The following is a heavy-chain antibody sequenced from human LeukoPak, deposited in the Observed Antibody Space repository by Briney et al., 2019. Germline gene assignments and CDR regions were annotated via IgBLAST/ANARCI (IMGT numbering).Heavy chain of an antibody. V-gene: IGHV4-61*01. D-gene: IGHD2-2*01. CDR2: IYCSGST. J-gene: IGHJ4*02. Sequence: SETLSLTCTVSGGSVSSGSYYWSWIRQPPGKGLEWIGYIYCSGSTNYNPSLKSRVTISVDTSKNQFSLKLSSVTAADTAVYYCARAVVPAASYFDYWGQGTLVTVSS. CDR3: ARAVVPAASYFDY. CDR1: GGSVSSGSYY.